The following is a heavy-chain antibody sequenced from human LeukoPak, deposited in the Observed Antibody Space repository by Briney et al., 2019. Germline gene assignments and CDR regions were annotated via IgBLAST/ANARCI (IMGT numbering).Heavy chain of an antibody. J-gene: IGHJ5*02. D-gene: IGHD1-26*01. CDR1: GYTFTSYG. CDR3: ARGRVGATTGWFDP. Sequence: ASVKVSCKASGYTFTSYGISWVRQAPGRGLEWMGWISAYNGNTNYAQKLQGRVTMTTDTSTSTAYMELRSLRSEDTAVYYCARGRVGATTGWFDPWGQGTLVTVSS. CDR2: ISAYNGNT. V-gene: IGHV1-18*01.